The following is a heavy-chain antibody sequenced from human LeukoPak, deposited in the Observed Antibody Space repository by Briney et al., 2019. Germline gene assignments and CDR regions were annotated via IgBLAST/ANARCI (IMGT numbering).Heavy chain of an antibody. D-gene: IGHD1-7*01. CDR3: ARDTSLGVELHHYMDV. CDR1: GYTFTSYA. J-gene: IGHJ6*03. V-gene: IGHV7-4-1*02. CDR2: INTNTGNP. Sequence: ASVKVSCKASGYTFTSYAMNWVRQAPGQGLEWMGWINTNTGNPTYAQGFTGRFVFSLDTSVSTAYLQISSLKAEDTAVYYCARDTSLGVELHHYMDVWGKGTTVTVSS.